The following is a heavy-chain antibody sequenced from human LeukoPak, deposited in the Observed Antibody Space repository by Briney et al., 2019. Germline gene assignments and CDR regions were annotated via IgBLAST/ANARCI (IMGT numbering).Heavy chain of an antibody. CDR2: ISFSGTTT. CDR3: ARDPTELQLLLYYFDY. Sequence: GGSLRLFCAASGITFSSYSMSWVRQAPGKGLEWVSSISFSGTTTYYADSVKGRFTVSRDNSKNTLYLQMDGLRAEDTAVYYCARDPTELQLLLYYFDYWGQGTLVAVSS. J-gene: IGHJ4*02. D-gene: IGHD2-2*01. CDR1: GITFSSYS. V-gene: IGHV3-23*01.